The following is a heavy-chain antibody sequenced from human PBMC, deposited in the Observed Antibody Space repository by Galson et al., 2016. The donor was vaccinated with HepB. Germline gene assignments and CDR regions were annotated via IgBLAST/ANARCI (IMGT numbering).Heavy chain of an antibody. CDR1: GGSISNFY. V-gene: IGHV4-59*01. D-gene: IGHD2-21*01. CDR2: IYYTGST. J-gene: IGHJ6*03. Sequence: SETLSLTCSVSGGSISNFYWTWIRQPPGKGLEWIGCIYYTGSTNYNPSLKSRVTISVDASKNQLSLKLGSVTAADTAVYYCARIVEELDQLQDYCYYIDVWGRGTTVTVS. CDR3: ARIVEELDQLQDYCYYIDV.